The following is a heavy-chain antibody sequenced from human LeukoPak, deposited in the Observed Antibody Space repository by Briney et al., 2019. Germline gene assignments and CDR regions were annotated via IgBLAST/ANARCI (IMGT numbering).Heavy chain of an antibody. Sequence: ASVKVSCKASGYTFTSYGISWVRQAPGQGLEWMGWISAYNGNTNYAQKLKGRVTMTTDTSTSTAYMELRSLRSDDTAVYYCARYRCSGGSCYYYYMDVWGKGTTVTVSS. V-gene: IGHV1-18*01. CDR1: GYTFTSYG. CDR3: ARYRCSGGSCYYYYMDV. J-gene: IGHJ6*03. CDR2: ISAYNGNT. D-gene: IGHD2-15*01.